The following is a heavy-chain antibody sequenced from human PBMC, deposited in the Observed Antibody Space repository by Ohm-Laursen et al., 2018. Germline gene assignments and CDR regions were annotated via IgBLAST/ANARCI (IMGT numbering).Heavy chain of an antibody. CDR2: SRDKANSYTT. Sequence: SLRLSCAASGFTFDDHYMDWVRQAPGKGLELVARSRDKANSYTTAYVASVKGRFSISRDDSENSLYLQMNSLKTEDTAVYYCASGSGGAIGYWGQGTLVTVSS. J-gene: IGHJ4*02. V-gene: IGHV3-72*01. D-gene: IGHD2-15*01. CDR1: GFTFDDHY. CDR3: ASGSGGAIGY.